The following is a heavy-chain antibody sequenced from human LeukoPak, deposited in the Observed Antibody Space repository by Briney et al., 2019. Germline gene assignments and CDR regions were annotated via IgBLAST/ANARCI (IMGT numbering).Heavy chain of an antibody. CDR3: ARAVYCTNGVCYGPLDY. J-gene: IGHJ4*02. CDR1: GYTFTSYG. CDR2: ISAYNGNT. V-gene: IGHV1-18*01. D-gene: IGHD2-8*01. Sequence: TVKVSCKASGYTFTSYGISWVRHAHGQGLEWVGWISAYNGNTNYEQKLQGRVTMPTDTSTSTAYMELRSLRSDDAAVYYCARAVYCTNGVCYGPLDYWGQGTLVTVSS.